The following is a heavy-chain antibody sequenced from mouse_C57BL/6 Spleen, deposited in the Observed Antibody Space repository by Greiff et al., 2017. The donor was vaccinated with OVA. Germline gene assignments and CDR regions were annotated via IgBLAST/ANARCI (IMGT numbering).Heavy chain of an antibody. J-gene: IGHJ1*03. D-gene: IGHD1-1*01. V-gene: IGHV5-6*02. CDR1: GFTFSSYG. CDR2: ISSGGSYT. CDR3: ARGYGSSYDWYFDV. Sequence: EVKLVESGGDLVKPGGSLKLSCAASGFTFSSYGMSWVRQTPDTRLEWVATISSGGSYTYYPDSVKGRFTISRDNAKNTLYLQMSSLKSEDTAMYYCARGYGSSYDWYFDVWGTGTTVTVSS.